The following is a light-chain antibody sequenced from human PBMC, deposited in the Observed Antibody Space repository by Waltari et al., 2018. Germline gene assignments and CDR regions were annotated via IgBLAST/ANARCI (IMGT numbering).Light chain of an antibody. J-gene: IGLJ3*02. CDR3: AAWDDSLNTWV. V-gene: IGLV1-44*01. CDR2: IHD. Sequence: QSLVTQPPSASWTPGHRVTISCSGGTPNTGRNTVNSYQPLPGTAPKLLIYIHDQRASGVPDRFSGSKSGTSASLVISGLQSEDEADYHCAAWDDSLNTWVFGGGTKVTVL. CDR1: TPNTGRNT.